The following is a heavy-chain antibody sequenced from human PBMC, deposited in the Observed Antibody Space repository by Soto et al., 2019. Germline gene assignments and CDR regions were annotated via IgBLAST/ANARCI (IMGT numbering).Heavy chain of an antibody. CDR1: GGSISSYY. D-gene: IGHD3-22*01. Sequence: SETLSLTCTVSGGSISSYYWSWIRQPPGKGLEWIGYIYYSGSTNYNPSLKSRVTISVDTSKNQFSLKLSSVTAADTAVYYCARYSSGYYHHWFDPWGQGTLVTVSS. J-gene: IGHJ5*02. CDR2: IYYSGST. CDR3: ARYSSGYYHHWFDP. V-gene: IGHV4-59*01.